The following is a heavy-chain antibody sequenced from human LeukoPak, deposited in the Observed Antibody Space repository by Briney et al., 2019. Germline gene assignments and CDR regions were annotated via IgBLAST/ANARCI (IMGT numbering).Heavy chain of an antibody. V-gene: IGHV3-73*01. D-gene: IGHD1-26*01. CDR3: TRDSGTYNWLDP. J-gene: IGHJ5*02. CDR2: IDKKDNFYAT. Sequence: GGSLRLSCAASGFTVSTDHMSWVRQSSGKGLEWVGHIDKKDNFYATTSAASVTGRFTISRDDSKNTAYLQMNSLKTEDTALYYCTRDSGTYNWLDPWGQGTLVTVSS. CDR1: GFTVSTDH.